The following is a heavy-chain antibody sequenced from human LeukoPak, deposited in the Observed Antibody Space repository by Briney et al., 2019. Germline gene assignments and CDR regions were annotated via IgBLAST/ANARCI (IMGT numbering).Heavy chain of an antibody. CDR3: ARGYCSSTSCYGAAFGI. CDR2: INHSGST. Sequence: PSETLSLTCAVNGGSFSGYSWSWIRQPPGKGLEWIGEINHSGSTKYNPSLKSRVTISVDTSKKQLSLELSSMTAADTAVYYCARGYCSSTSCYGAAFGIWGQGTMVTVSS. J-gene: IGHJ3*02. CDR1: GGSFSGYS. V-gene: IGHV4-34*01. D-gene: IGHD2-2*01.